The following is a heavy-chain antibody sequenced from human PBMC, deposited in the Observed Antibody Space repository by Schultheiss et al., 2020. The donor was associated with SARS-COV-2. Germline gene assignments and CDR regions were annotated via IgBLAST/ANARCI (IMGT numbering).Heavy chain of an antibody. J-gene: IGHJ4*02. V-gene: IGHV3-9*01. Sequence: SLKISCAASGFTFDDYGMSWVRQAPGKGLEWVSGISWNSGSIGYADSVKGRFTISRDNAKNSLYLQMNSLRAEDTALYYCAKDWGYSYGSSFDYWGQGTLVTVSS. CDR3: AKDWGYSYGSSFDY. CDR2: ISWNSGSI. D-gene: IGHD5-18*01. CDR1: GFTFDDYG.